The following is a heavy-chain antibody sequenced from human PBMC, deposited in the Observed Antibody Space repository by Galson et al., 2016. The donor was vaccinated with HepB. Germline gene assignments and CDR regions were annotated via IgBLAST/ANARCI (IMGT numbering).Heavy chain of an antibody. Sequence: ETLSLTCDVSGDSVSNSNYYWAWIRQPPGKGLEWNGSIGYTGSTYDKPSLKSRVTMSVDTSNNQHFLRLRSVNAADTAVYYCARQKYPRRLNNTWGVLDFWGPGRLVTVSS. CDR2: IGYTGST. CDR1: GDSVSNSNYY. J-gene: IGHJ4*02. CDR3: ARQKYPRRLNNTWGVLDF. V-gene: IGHV4-39*01. D-gene: IGHD1/OR15-1a*01.